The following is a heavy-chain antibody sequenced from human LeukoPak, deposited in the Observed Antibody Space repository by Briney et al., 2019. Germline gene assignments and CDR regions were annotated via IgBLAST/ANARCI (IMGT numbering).Heavy chain of an antibody. V-gene: IGHV1-8*01. CDR2: MNPNSGNT. Sequence: ASVKVSCKASGYTFTSYDINWVRQATGQGLEWMGWMNPNSGNTGYAQKFQGRVTITADESTSTAYMELSSLRSEDTAVYYCARVGYDFWSGYYYNWFDPWGQGTLVTVSS. D-gene: IGHD3-3*01. CDR1: GYTFTSYD. CDR3: ARVGYDFWSGYYYNWFDP. J-gene: IGHJ5*02.